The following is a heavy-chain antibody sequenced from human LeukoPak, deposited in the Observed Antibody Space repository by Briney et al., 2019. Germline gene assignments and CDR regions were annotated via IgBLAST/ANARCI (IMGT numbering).Heavy chain of an antibody. D-gene: IGHD2-8*01. CDR2: IYSGGTT. Sequence: PGGSLRLSCAASGFTVSTNCMTWVRHAPGKGLEWVSTIYSGGTTYYADSVMGRFTISRHNSRNTLYLQMNSLRAEDTAVYYCAKACTIPAEYFQHWGQGTLVTVSS. CDR1: GFTVSTNC. V-gene: IGHV3-53*01. CDR3: AKACTIPAEYFQH. J-gene: IGHJ1*01.